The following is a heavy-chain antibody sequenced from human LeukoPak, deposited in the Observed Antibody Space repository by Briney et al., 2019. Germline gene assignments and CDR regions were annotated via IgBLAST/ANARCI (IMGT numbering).Heavy chain of an antibody. J-gene: IGHJ3*01. CDR2: IYPGDSDT. V-gene: IGHV5-51*01. Sequence: PGESLKISCKSSGYSLTNYWIGWVRQMPGKGLEWMGIIYPGDSDTRYSPSFQGQVTISADKSISTAYLQWSSLKASDTAIYYCARQQYSSGHDAFDLWGQGTMVTVSS. CDR1: GYSLTNYW. CDR3: ARQQYSSGHDAFDL. D-gene: IGHD6-19*01.